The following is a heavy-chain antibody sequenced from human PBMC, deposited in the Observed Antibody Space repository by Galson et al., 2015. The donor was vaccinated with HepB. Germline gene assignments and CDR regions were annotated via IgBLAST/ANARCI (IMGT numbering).Heavy chain of an antibody. CDR3: TRSLSGYAGRGPPKTTYYYYYGMDV. J-gene: IGHJ6*02. D-gene: IGHD5-12*01. Sequence: SLRLSCAASGFTFGDYAMSWFRQAPGKGLEWVGFIRSKAYGGTTEYAASVKGRFTISRDDSKSIAYLQMNSLKTEDTAVYYCTRSLSGYAGRGPPKTTYYYYYGMDVWGQGTTVTVSS. CDR1: GFTFGDYA. V-gene: IGHV3-49*03. CDR2: IRSKAYGGTT.